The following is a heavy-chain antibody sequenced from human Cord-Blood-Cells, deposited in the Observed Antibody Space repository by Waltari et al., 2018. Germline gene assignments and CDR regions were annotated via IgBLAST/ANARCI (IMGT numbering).Heavy chain of an antibody. D-gene: IGHD2-2*01. CDR1: GGSISSSSYS. J-gene: IGHJ4*02. CDR3: ARQGTDIVVVPAAISLG. V-gene: IGHV4-39*01. Sequence: QLQLQESGPGLVKPAETLSTTWPVPGGSISSSSYSWGGIRQPPGKGLEWIGSIYYSGSTYHNPSLKSRVTISVDTSKNQFSLKLSSVTAADTAVYYCARQGTDIVVVPAAISLGWGQGTLVTVSS. CDR2: IYYSGST.